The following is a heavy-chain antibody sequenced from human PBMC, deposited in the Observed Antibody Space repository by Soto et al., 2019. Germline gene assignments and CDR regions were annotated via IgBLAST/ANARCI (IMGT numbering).Heavy chain of an antibody. J-gene: IGHJ4*02. CDR3: ARTGWVDTAMDVEYYFDY. CDR2: IYYSGST. D-gene: IGHD5-18*01. V-gene: IGHV4-31*03. Sequence: SETPSLTCTVSGGSISSGGYYWSWIRQHPGKGLEWIGYIYYSGSTYYNLSLKSRVTISVDTSKNQFSLKLSSVTAADTAVYYCARTGWVDTAMDVEYYFDYWGQGTLVTVSS. CDR1: GGSISSGGYY.